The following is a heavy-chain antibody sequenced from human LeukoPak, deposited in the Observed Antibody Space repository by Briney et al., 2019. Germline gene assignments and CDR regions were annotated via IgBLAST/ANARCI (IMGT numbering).Heavy chain of an antibody. J-gene: IGHJ6*03. CDR3: ARERDTAMDQPLYYMDV. CDR1: GGSISTYY. Sequence: SETLSLTCTVSGGSISTYYWSWIRQPPGKGLEWIGYIYYSGSTNYNPSLKSRVTISLDTSKNQFSLKLNSVTAADTAVYYCARERDTAMDQPLYYMDVWGKGTTVTVSS. V-gene: IGHV4-59*12. CDR2: IYYSGST. D-gene: IGHD5-18*01.